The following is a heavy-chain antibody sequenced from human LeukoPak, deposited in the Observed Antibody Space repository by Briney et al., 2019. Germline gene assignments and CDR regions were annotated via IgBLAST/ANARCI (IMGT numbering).Heavy chain of an antibody. J-gene: IGHJ1*01. V-gene: IGHV3-48*03. CDR1: GFTFSSYE. Sequence: GGSLRLFCAASGFTFSSYEMNWVRQAPGKGLEWVSYISSSGSTIYYADSVKGRFTISRDNAKNSLYLQMNSLRAEDTAVYYCARSLDSEYFQHWGQGTLVTVSS. CDR3: ARSLDSEYFQH. CDR2: ISSSGSTI.